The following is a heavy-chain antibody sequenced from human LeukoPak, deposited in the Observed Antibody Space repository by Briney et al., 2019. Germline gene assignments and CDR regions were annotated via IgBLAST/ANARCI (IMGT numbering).Heavy chain of an antibody. J-gene: IGHJ4*02. V-gene: IGHV3-23*01. D-gene: IGHD3/OR15-3a*01. CDR2: LSGSGGTT. CDR3: AKVATWTYFDS. Sequence: PGGSLRLSCAASGFTFSTYSMNWVRQAPGKGLEWVSALSGSGGTTYYADSVKGRFTISRDNSKNTLYLQMNSLRAEDTAVYYCAKVATWTYFDSWGQGTLVTVSS. CDR1: GFTFSTYS.